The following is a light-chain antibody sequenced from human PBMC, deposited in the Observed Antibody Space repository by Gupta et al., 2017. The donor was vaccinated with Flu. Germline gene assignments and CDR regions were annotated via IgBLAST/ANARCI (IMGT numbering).Light chain of an antibody. CDR3: SSYTSSSSYV. CDR2: EVS. CDR1: ISDVGGYNY. Sequence: QTELTHPASVSGSPGPSTTISCTGTISDVGGYNYGYWYQPHTAKAPQLMSNEVSSRPAGVSNRFSGSKSGDTAALTISGLQAEDESEYYCSSYTSSSSYVFGTGTKVTVL. J-gene: IGLJ1*01. V-gene: IGLV2-14*01.